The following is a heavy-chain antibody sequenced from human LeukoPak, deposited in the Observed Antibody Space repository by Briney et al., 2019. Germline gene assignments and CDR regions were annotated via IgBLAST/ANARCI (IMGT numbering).Heavy chain of an antibody. CDR3: AKGIAAAGYNPHWYFDL. CDR1: GFTFSSYA. CDR2: ISGSGGST. D-gene: IGHD6-13*01. Sequence: GGSLRLPCAASGFTFSSYAMSWVRQAPGKGLEWVSAISGSGGSTYYADSVKGRFTISRDNSKSTLYLQMNSLRAEDTAVYYCAKGIAAAGYNPHWYFDLWGRGTLVTVSS. J-gene: IGHJ2*01. V-gene: IGHV3-23*01.